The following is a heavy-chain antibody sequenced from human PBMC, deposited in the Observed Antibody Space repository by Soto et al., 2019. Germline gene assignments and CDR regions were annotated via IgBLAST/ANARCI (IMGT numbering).Heavy chain of an antibody. D-gene: IGHD6-19*01. V-gene: IGHV1-69*02. CDR1: GGTFSSYT. J-gene: IGHJ5*02. Sequence: QVQLVQSGAEVKKPGSSVKVSCKASGGTFSSYTISWVRQAPGQGLEWMGRIIPILGIANYAQKFQGRVTITADKSTSTAYMELSSLRSEDTAVYYCARRPSIAVACTDWFAPWGQGTLVTVSS. CDR3: ARRPSIAVACTDWFAP. CDR2: IIPILGIA.